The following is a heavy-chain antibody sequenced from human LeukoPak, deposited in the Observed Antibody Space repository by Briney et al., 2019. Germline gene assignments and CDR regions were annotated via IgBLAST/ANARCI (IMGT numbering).Heavy chain of an antibody. Sequence: ASVKVSCKASGYTFSAYFMHWVRQAPGQGLELMGWISPEGGDTHYAQRFQGRVTMTRDTSISAAYMELTSLSSDDTAVYYCARNYGHNSKYFDFWGQGTLVTVSS. D-gene: IGHD4-17*01. CDR3: ARNYGHNSKYFDF. CDR1: GYTFSAYF. CDR2: ISPEGGDT. J-gene: IGHJ4*02. V-gene: IGHV1-2*02.